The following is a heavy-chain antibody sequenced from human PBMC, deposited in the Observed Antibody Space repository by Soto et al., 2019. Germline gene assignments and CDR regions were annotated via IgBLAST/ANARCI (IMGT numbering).Heavy chain of an antibody. Sequence: SETLSLTCTVSGGSISSSSYYWGWIRQPPGKGLEWIGSIYYSGSTYYNPSLKSRVTISVDTSKNQFSLKLSSVTAADTAVYYCLTVYGSGTQDHWGQGTLVTVSS. CDR2: IYYSGST. J-gene: IGHJ4*02. D-gene: IGHD3-10*01. V-gene: IGHV4-39*01. CDR1: GGSISSSSYY. CDR3: LTVYGSGTQDH.